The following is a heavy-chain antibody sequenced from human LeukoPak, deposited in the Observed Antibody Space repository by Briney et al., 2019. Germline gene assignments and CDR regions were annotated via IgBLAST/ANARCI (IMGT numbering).Heavy chain of an antibody. D-gene: IGHD6-19*01. CDR3: ARGVAVAENWFDP. Sequence: EASVKVSCKASGGTFSSYAISWVRQAPGQGLEWMGRIIPILGIANYAQKFQGRVTITADKSTSTAYMELSSLRSEDTAVYYCARGVAVAENWFDPWGQGTLVTVSP. CDR1: GGTFSSYA. J-gene: IGHJ5*02. CDR2: IIPILGIA. V-gene: IGHV1-69*04.